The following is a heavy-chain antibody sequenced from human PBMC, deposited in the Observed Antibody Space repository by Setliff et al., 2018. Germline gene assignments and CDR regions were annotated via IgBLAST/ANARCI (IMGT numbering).Heavy chain of an antibody. J-gene: IGHJ4*02. Sequence: SETLSLTCVVDGMSFSEHYWAWIRQSPGKGLEWIGEISHTGSTNYNPSLESRVTMSVDTSKSQFSLRLNSVTASDTAVYYCATTGTYRYFDYWGQGALVTVSS. V-gene: IGHV4-34*01. D-gene: IGHD1-1*01. CDR2: ISHTGST. CDR1: GMSFSEHY. CDR3: ATTGTYRYFDY.